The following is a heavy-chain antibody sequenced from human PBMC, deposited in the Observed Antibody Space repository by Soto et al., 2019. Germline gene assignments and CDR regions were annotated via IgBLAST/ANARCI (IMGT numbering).Heavy chain of an antibody. CDR1: GGTFSSYA. D-gene: IGHD3-22*01. Sequence: ASVKVSCKASGGTFSSYAISWVRQAPGQGLEWMGIINPSGGSTSYAQKFQGRVTMTRDTSTSTVYMELSSLRSEDTAVYYCARGGLPPITMIVVAWGQGTLVTVSS. CDR2: INPSGGST. J-gene: IGHJ5*02. CDR3: ARGGLPPITMIVVA. V-gene: IGHV1-46*01.